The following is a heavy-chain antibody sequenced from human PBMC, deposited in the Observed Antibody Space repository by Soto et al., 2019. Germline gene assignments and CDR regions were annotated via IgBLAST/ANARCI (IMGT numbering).Heavy chain of an antibody. CDR2: IGRRSDI. CDR1: GFSFSTYS. Sequence: GGSLRLSCEASGFSFSTYSMRWVRQAPGKGLEWVSSIGRRSDIYYADSVKGRFTISRDNAKNSVSLQMDSLRDEDTAVYYCAREETAWPLAYGLDVWGQGTTVTVSS. D-gene: IGHD2-21*02. J-gene: IGHJ6*02. CDR3: AREETAWPLAYGLDV. V-gene: IGHV3-21*01.